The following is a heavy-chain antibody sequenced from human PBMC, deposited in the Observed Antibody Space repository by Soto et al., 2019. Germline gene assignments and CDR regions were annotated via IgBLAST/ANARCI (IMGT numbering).Heavy chain of an antibody. V-gene: IGHV1-69*13. D-gene: IGHD3-10*01. Sequence: SVKVSCKASGGTFSSYAISWVRQAPGQGLEWMGGIIPIFGTANYAQKFQGRVTITADESTSTAYMELSSLRSEDTAVYYCARAYYYGSGSYYIREILYNWFDPWGQGTLVTVSS. CDR3: ARAYYYGSGSYYIREILYNWFDP. CDR1: GGTFSSYA. CDR2: IIPIFGTA. J-gene: IGHJ5*02.